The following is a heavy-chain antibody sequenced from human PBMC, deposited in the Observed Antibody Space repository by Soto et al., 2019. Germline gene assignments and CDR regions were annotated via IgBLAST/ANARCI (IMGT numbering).Heavy chain of an antibody. CDR2: MNPNSGNV. J-gene: IGHJ5*02. CDR1: GYTVLIFD. D-gene: IGHD4-17*01. Sequence: DSANVSCPASGYTVLIFDINCLRQATGQGPEWMGWMNPNSGNVGYAQKFRGRVTLTRDTSISTAYMELSSLNSEDTAVYYCARDYGGNSGWFDPWGQGTLVTGSS. V-gene: IGHV1-8*01. CDR3: ARDYGGNSGWFDP.